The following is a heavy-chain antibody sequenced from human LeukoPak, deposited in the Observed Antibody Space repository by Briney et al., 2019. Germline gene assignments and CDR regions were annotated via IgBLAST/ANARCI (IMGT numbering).Heavy chain of an antibody. CDR3: ARWVATGGWFDP. J-gene: IGHJ5*02. Sequence: PGGSLRLSYAASGFTFSSYWVHWVRQAPGKGLVWVSRINSDGYSISYADSVKGRFTISRDNAKNTLYLQMNSLRVEDTAVYYCARWVATGGWFDPWGQGTLVTVSS. CDR2: INSDGYSI. CDR1: GFTFSSYW. V-gene: IGHV3-74*01. D-gene: IGHD4-11*01.